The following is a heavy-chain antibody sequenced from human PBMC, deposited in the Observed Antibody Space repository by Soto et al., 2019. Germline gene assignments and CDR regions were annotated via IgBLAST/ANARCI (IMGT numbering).Heavy chain of an antibody. D-gene: IGHD5-12*01. V-gene: IGHV4-34*01. CDR2: INHSGST. CDR1: GGSFSGYY. Sequence: PSETLSLTCAVYGGSFSGYYWSWIRQPPGKGLEWIGEINHSGSTNYNPSLKSRVTISVDTSKNQFSLKLSSVTAADTAVYYCARTLWIPFDYWGQGTLVTVSS. CDR3: ARTLWIPFDY. J-gene: IGHJ4*02.